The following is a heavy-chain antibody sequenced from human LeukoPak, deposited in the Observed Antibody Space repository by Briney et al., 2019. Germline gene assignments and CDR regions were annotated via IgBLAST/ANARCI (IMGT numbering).Heavy chain of an antibody. CDR3: ARVTVDYYDSSGYIDY. J-gene: IGHJ4*02. CDR1: GGSISSYY. CDR2: IYYSGST. Sequence: SETLSLTCTVSGGSISSYYWSWIRQPPGKGLEWIGYIYYSGSTNYNPSLKSRVTISVDTSKNQFSLKLSSVTAADTAVYYCARVTVDYYDSSGYIDYWGQGTLVTVSS. V-gene: IGHV4-59*01. D-gene: IGHD3-22*01.